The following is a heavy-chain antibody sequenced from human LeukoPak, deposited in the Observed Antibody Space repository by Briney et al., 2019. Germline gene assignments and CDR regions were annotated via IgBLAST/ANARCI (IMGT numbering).Heavy chain of an antibody. CDR2: INPSGGST. CDR3: ARYEQMVRGSPGFDY. Sequence: ASVKVSCKASGYTFTSYYMHWVRQAPGQGLEWMGIINPSGGSTSYAQKFQGRVTMTRDMSTSTVYMELSSLRSEDTAVYYCARYEQMVRGSPGFDYWGQGTLVTVSS. CDR1: GYTFTSYY. D-gene: IGHD3-10*01. V-gene: IGHV1-46*01. J-gene: IGHJ4*02.